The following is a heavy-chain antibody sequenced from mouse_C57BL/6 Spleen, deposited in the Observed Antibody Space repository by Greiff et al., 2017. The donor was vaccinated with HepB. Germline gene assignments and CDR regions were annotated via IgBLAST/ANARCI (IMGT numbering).Heavy chain of an antibody. CDR2: ISYDGSN. Sequence: VQLQQSGPGLVKPSQSLSLTCSVTGYSITSGYYWNWIRQFPGNKLEWMGYISYDGSNNYNPSLKNRISITRDTSKNQFFLKLNSVTTEDTATYYCARDRWDGVYYFDYWGQGTTLTVSS. V-gene: IGHV3-6*01. CDR3: ARDRWDGVYYFDY. CDR1: GYSITSGYY. D-gene: IGHD4-1*01. J-gene: IGHJ2*01.